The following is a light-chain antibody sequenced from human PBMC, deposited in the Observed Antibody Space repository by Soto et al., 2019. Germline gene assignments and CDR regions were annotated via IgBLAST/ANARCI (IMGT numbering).Light chain of an antibody. Sequence: QSALTQPASVSGSPGQSITTSCTGTSSDVGSYNFVSWYQQLPGKAPKLMIYEVSNRPSGVSSRFSGSKSGNTASLTISGLQAEDEADYYCSSYTTSSNYVFGSGTKVTVL. V-gene: IGLV2-14*01. CDR3: SSYTTSSNYV. CDR1: SSDVGSYNF. J-gene: IGLJ1*01. CDR2: EVS.